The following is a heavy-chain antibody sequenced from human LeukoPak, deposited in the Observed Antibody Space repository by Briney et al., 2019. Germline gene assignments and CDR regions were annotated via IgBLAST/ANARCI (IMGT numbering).Heavy chain of an antibody. CDR2: ISNDGTIQ. Sequence: GGSLRLSCAASGFTFSSYSMKWVRQAPGKGLEWLAVISNDGTIQYYADSVKGRFTISRDNSRNIMNLQTDSLRPEDTALYYCARAMVRGVIPYWGQGTLVTVSS. J-gene: IGHJ4*02. CDR3: ARAMVRGVIPY. CDR1: GFTFSSYS. D-gene: IGHD3-10*01. V-gene: IGHV3-30*03.